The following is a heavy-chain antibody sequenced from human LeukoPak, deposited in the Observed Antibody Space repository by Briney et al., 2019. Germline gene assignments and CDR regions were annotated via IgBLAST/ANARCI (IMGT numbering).Heavy chain of an antibody. V-gene: IGHV3-23*01. J-gene: IGHJ4*02. Sequence: GGSLRLSCAISGSTVSANVMNWVRQAPGKGLEWVSSISNSGGSTYYADSVKGRFTISRDNSKNTLYLQMNSLRAEDTAVYYCAKEGFDSWGQGTLVTVSS. CDR1: GSTVSANV. CDR3: AKEGFDS. CDR2: ISNSGGST.